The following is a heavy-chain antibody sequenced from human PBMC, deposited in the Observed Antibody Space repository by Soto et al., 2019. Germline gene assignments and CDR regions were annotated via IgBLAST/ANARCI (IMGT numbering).Heavy chain of an antibody. V-gene: IGHV4-39*01. D-gene: IGHD6-13*01. CDR1: GGLMSRSSYN. J-gene: IGHJ4*02. CDR3: ASSSSWHIVDY. CDR2: IYYSGST. Sequence: SENRCVRCTGSGGLMSRSSYNWGWIRQPPGKGLEWIGSIYYSGSTYYNPSLKSRVTTSVDTSKNQFSLKLSSVSAADTAVYYCASSSSWHIVDYWGQGTRVT.